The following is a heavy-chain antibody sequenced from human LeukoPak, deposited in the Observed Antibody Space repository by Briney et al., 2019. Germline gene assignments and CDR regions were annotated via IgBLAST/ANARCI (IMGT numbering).Heavy chain of an antibody. CDR2: INHSGGT. CDR1: GGSFSGYY. D-gene: IGHD5-18*01. Sequence: SETLSLTCAVYGGSFSGYYWSWIRRPPGKGLEWIGEINHSGGTNYNPSLKSRVTISVDTSKNQFSLKLSSVTAADTAVYYCARGQLSFNFDYWGQGTLVTVSS. CDR3: ARGQLSFNFDY. V-gene: IGHV4-34*01. J-gene: IGHJ4*02.